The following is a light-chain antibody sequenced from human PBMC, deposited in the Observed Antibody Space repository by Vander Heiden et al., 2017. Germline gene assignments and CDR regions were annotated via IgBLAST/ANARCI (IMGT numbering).Light chain of an antibody. J-gene: IGLJ3*02. CDR3: SSYTSSTWV. Sequence: QSALTQPASVSRSTRQSITISCTGTSSDVGGYNYVSLYQQHPGKAPKLMIYEVSKRPAGVSNRFSGSKSGNTASLTISGLQAEDEADYYCSSYTSSTWVFGGGTKLTVL. CDR2: EVS. V-gene: IGLV2-14*01. CDR1: SSDVGGYNY.